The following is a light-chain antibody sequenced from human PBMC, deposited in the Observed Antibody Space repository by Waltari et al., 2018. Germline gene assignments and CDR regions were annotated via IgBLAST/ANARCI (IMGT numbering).Light chain of an antibody. CDR2: WAS. J-gene: IGKJ2*01. CDR1: QSVLYSSNIKTS. CDR3: QQYYSTPRT. Sequence: DIVMTQSPDSLAVSLGERATTNCKSSQSVLYSSNIKTSLAWYQQKPGQPPKLLIYWASTRESGVPDRFSGSGSGTDFTLTISSLQAEDVAVYYCQQYYSTPRTFGQGTKLEIK. V-gene: IGKV4-1*01.